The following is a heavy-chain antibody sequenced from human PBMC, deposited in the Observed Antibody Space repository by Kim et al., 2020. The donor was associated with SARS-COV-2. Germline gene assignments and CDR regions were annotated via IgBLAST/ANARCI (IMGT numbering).Heavy chain of an antibody. Sequence: GGSLRLSCAASGFTFSNYAMTWVRQAPGKGLEWVSAIESGNGNTYYADSVRGRFTISRDDSKNTLSLQMNSLRVEDTAVYYCAKLTSGWFEDCWGQGTLVTVSP. J-gene: IGHJ4*02. CDR2: IESGNGNT. CDR1: GFTFSNYA. D-gene: IGHD6-19*01. CDR3: AKLTSGWFEDC. V-gene: IGHV3-23*01.